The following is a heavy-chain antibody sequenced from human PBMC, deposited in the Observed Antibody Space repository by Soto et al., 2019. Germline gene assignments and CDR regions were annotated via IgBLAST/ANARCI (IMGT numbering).Heavy chain of an antibody. J-gene: IGHJ5*02. CDR1: GFTFSSYW. V-gene: IGHV3-74*01. CDR2: INSDGSST. CDR3: ARDVWTPDYDFWSGPPDDNWFDP. D-gene: IGHD3-3*01. Sequence: GGSLRLSCAASGFTFSSYWMHWVRQAPGKGLVWVSRINSDGSSTSYADSVKGRFTISRDNAKNTLYLQMNSLRAEDTPVYYCARDVWTPDYDFWSGPPDDNWFDPWGQGTLVTVSS.